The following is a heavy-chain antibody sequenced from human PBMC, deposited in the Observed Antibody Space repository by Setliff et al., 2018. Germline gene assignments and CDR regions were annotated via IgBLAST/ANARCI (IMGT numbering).Heavy chain of an antibody. V-gene: IGHV3-21*01. D-gene: IGHD3-3*01. J-gene: IGHJ4*02. Sequence: GGSLRLSCAASGFTVNTNYMNWVRQAPGKGLEWVSSISSSSSYIYYADSVKGRFTISRDNAKNSLYLQMNSLRAEDTAVYYCARDRPGAIFGVVTPFDYWGQGTLVTVSS. CDR1: GFTVNTNY. CDR2: ISSSSSYI. CDR3: ARDRPGAIFGVVTPFDY.